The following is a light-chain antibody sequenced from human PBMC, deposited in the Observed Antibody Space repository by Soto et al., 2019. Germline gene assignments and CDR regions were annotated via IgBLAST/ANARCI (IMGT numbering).Light chain of an antibody. CDR1: QSVSSN. CDR2: GAS. CDR3: QHYNNWPFT. J-gene: IGKJ2*01. V-gene: IGKV3-15*01. Sequence: EIVMTQSPATLSVSPGERATLSCRASQSVSSNLAWYQQKPGQAPSLLIYGASARATGIPARFSGSGSGTEFTLTISSLQSEDFAVYYCQHYNNWPFTFGHGTKLEIK.